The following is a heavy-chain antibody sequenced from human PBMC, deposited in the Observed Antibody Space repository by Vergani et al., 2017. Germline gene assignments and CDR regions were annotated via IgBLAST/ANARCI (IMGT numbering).Heavy chain of an antibody. CDR3: ARGPSSGWYEYYFDY. D-gene: IGHD6-19*01. Sequence: QVQLQESGPGLVKPSETLSLTCTVSGGSISSYYWSWIRQPAGKGLEWIGRIYTSGSTNYNPSLKSRVTMSVDTSKNQFSLKLSSVTAADTAVYYCARGPSSGWYEYYFDYWGQGTLVTVSS. CDR1: GGSISSYY. CDR2: IYTSGST. V-gene: IGHV4-4*07. J-gene: IGHJ4*02.